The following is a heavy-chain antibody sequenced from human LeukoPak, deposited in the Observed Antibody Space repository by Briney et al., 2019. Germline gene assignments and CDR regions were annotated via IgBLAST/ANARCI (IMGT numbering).Heavy chain of an antibody. CDR2: IYYSGST. CDR3: ARDLSYVRGVTYFDY. CDR1: GGSISSSSYY. Sequence: PSETLSLTCTVSGGSISSSSYYWGWIRQPPGKGLEWIGSIYYSGSTYYNPSLKSRVTISVDTSKNQFSLKLSSVTAADTAVYYCARDLSYVRGVTYFDYWGQEPWSPSPQ. J-gene: IGHJ4*01. D-gene: IGHD3-10*02. V-gene: IGHV4-39*07.